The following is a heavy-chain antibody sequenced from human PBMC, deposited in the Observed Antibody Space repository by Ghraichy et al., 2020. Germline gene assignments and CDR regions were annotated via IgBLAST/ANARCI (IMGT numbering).Heavy chain of an antibody. CDR2: MNPNGDSI. J-gene: IGHJ4*02. D-gene: IGHD6-13*01. CDR1: GFSFSTSW. Sequence: GGSLRLSCAGSGFSFSTSWMTWVRLAPGKGLEWVAIMNPNGDSISYVDSVKGRFIISRDNAKNSLYLQMSSLRVEDTAVYYCARDPLHGSLDYWGLGTQVTVSS. CDR3: ARDPLHGSLDY. V-gene: IGHV3-7*01.